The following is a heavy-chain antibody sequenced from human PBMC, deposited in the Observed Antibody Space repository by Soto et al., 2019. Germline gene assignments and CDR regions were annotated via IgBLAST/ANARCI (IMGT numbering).Heavy chain of an antibody. J-gene: IGHJ4*02. Sequence: PSETLSLTCTVSGGSISSGGYYWSWIRQHPGKGLEWIGYIYYSGSTYYNPSLKSRVTISVDTSKNQFSLKLSSVTAADTAVYYCARENAGSGWRNTDDYWGQGTLVTVSS. CDR3: ARENAGSGWRNTDDY. CDR1: GGSISSGGYY. D-gene: IGHD6-19*01. V-gene: IGHV4-31*03. CDR2: IYYSGST.